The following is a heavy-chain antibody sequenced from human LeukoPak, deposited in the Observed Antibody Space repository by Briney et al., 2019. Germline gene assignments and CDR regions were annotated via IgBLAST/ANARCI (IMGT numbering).Heavy chain of an antibody. CDR2: IYYTGST. V-gene: IGHV4-39*01. Sequence: SETLSLTCTVSGGSISSRRYYWGWIRQPPGKGLEWIGSIYYTGSTYYNPSLKSRVTISVDTSKNQFSLKLTSVTAADTAVCYCAATVVVTATLPNWFDPWGQGTLVTVSS. D-gene: IGHD2-21*02. J-gene: IGHJ5*02. CDR1: GGSISSRRYY. CDR3: AATVVVTATLPNWFDP.